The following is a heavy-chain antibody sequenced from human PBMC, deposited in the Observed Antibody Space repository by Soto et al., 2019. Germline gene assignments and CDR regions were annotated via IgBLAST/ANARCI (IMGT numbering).Heavy chain of an antibody. Sequence: QVQLQEWGAGLLKPSETLSLTCAVYGGSFSGCYWCWIRQPPGKGMEWIGEINHGGSTNYDPSLKSRVTISVDTSNNQSALKPRSLTAADPGAYYCASYARITIFGVVTRGSFDTWGQGTLVTVSS. J-gene: IGHJ5*02. CDR2: INHGGST. CDR1: GGSFSGCY. CDR3: ASYARITIFGVVTRGSFDT. D-gene: IGHD3-3*01. V-gene: IGHV4-34*01.